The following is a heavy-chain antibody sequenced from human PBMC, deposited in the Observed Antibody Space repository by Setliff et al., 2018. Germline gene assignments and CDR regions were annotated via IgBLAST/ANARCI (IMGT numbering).Heavy chain of an antibody. V-gene: IGHV4-39*07. CDR3: ARVSMYSSSWYYYYYGMDV. CDR2: IYYRGST. J-gene: IGHJ6*02. D-gene: IGHD6-13*01. Sequence: SETLSLTCTVSGGSISSSSYYWGWIRQPPGKGLEWIGSIYYRGSTYYNPSLKSRVTISVDTSKNQFSLKLSSVTAADTAVYYCARVSMYSSSWYYYYYGMDVWGQGTTVTVS. CDR1: GGSISSSSYY.